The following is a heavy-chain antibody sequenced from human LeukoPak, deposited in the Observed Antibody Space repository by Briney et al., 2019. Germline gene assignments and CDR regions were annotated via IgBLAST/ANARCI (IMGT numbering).Heavy chain of an antibody. V-gene: IGHV4-59*11. CDR2: IYYSGST. D-gene: IGHD4-17*01. J-gene: IGHJ6*02. CDR3: ARDRGYGDYYYYGMDV. CDR1: GGSISSHY. Sequence: SETLSLTCTVSGGSISSHYWSWIRQPPGKGLEWIGYIYYSGSTNYNPSLKSRVTISVDTSKNQFSLKLSSVTAADTAVYYCARDRGYGDYYYYGMDVWGQGTTVTVSS.